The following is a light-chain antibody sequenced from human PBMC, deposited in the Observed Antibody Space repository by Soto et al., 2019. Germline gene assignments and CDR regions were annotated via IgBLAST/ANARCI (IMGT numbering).Light chain of an antibody. CDR1: QSVSNNY. V-gene: IGKV3-20*01. CDR3: QQYGSSQWT. Sequence: EIVLTQSPGTLSLSPGERATLSCRASQSVSNNYLAWYQQKPGQAPRLLIYGASIRATGIPDRFSGSGSGTDFTLTISRLEPEDFAVYYCQQYGSSQWTFGQGTKVDIK. CDR2: GAS. J-gene: IGKJ1*01.